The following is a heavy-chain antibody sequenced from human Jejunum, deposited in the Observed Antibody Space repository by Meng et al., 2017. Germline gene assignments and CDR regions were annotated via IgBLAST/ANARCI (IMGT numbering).Heavy chain of an antibody. CDR2: INQDGSQT. Sequence: GESLKISCAASGFTFNTAWMSWVRQPPGRGLEWVADINQDGSQTRYVDSVKGRFTISRDNTKNSLFLQMVGLSAEDSAVYYCARDPAWGALDYWGQGTPVTVSS. V-gene: IGHV3-7*01. D-gene: IGHD1-26*01. CDR1: GFTFNTAW. J-gene: IGHJ4*02. CDR3: ARDPAWGALDY.